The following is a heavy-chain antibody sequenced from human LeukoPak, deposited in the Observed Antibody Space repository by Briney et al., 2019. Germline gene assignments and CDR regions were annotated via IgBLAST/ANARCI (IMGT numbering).Heavy chain of an antibody. CDR2: ISSSSSYT. V-gene: IGHV3-11*06. Sequence: KPGGSLRLSCAASGFTFSDYYMSWIRQAPGKGLEWVSYISSSSSYTNYADSVKGRSTISRDNAKNSLYLQMNSLRAEDTAVYYCAKMATVTTRNYFDYWGQGTLVTVSS. D-gene: IGHD4-17*01. CDR1: GFTFSDYY. CDR3: AKMATVTTRNYFDY. J-gene: IGHJ4*02.